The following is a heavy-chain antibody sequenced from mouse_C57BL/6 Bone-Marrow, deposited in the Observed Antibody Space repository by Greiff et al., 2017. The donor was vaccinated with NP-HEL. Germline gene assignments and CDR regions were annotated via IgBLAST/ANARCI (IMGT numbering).Heavy chain of an antibody. J-gene: IGHJ3*01. CDR3: ARGSYGCDGFAY. CDR2: IYPSDSET. D-gene: IGHD2-2*01. Sequence: VQLQQPGAELVRPGSSVKLSCKASGYTFTSYWMDWVKQRPGQGLEWIGNIYPSDSETHYNQKFKDKATVTVDKSSSTAYMQLSSLTSEDSAVYYCARGSYGCDGFAYWGQGTLVTVSA. V-gene: IGHV1-61*01. CDR1: GYTFTSYW.